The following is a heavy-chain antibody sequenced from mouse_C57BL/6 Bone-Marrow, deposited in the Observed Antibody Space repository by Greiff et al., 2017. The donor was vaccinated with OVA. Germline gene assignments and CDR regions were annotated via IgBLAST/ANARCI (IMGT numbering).Heavy chain of an antibody. J-gene: IGHJ3*01. D-gene: IGHD4-1*02. CDR3: ARDNWVRFAY. CDR2: IYPGSGNT. Sequence: QVQLQQSGPELVKPGASVKISCKASGYSFTSYYIHWVKQRPGQGLEWIGWIYPGSGNTKYNEKFKGKATLTADTSSSTAYMQLSSLTSEDSAVYYCARDNWVRFAYWGQGTLVTVSA. V-gene: IGHV1-66*01. CDR1: GYSFTSYY.